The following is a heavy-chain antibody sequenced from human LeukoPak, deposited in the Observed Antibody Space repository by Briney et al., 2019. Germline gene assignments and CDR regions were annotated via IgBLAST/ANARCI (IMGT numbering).Heavy chain of an antibody. Sequence: SETLSLTCTVSGGSINSYYWNWIRQPPGKGLEWIGYIYYSGSTNYNPSLESRVTISMDTSKNQFSLKLSSVTAADTAVYYCARDITPWYFDLWGRGTLVTVSS. J-gene: IGHJ2*01. D-gene: IGHD3-10*01. CDR1: GGSINSYY. V-gene: IGHV4-59*01. CDR2: IYYSGST. CDR3: ARDITPWYFDL.